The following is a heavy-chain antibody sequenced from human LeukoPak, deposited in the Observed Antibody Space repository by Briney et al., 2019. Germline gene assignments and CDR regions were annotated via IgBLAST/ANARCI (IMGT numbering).Heavy chain of an antibody. J-gene: IGHJ4*02. D-gene: IGHD2-2*01. Sequence: HSGGSLRLSCAASGFTFSSYAMSWVRQAPGKGLEWVSAISGSGGSTYYADSVKGRFTISRDNSKNTLYLQMNSLRAEDTAVHYCAKGQLVVVPAASLDYWGQGTLVTVSS. CDR3: AKGQLVVVPAASLDY. V-gene: IGHV3-23*01. CDR2: ISGSGGST. CDR1: GFTFSSYA.